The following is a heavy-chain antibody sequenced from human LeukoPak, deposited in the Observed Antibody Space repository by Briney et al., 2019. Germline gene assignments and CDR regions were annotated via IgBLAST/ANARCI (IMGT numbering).Heavy chain of an antibody. CDR3: ARGRDSSGWYGRDY. D-gene: IGHD6-19*01. CDR2: ISSSSSYI. CDR1: GFNFSSYS. Sequence: GGSLRLSCAASGFNFSSYSMNWVRQAPGKGLEWVSSISSSSSYIYYADSLKGRFTISRDNAKNSLYLQMNSLRAEDTAVYYCARGRDSSGWYGRDYWGQGTLVTVSS. V-gene: IGHV3-21*01. J-gene: IGHJ4*02.